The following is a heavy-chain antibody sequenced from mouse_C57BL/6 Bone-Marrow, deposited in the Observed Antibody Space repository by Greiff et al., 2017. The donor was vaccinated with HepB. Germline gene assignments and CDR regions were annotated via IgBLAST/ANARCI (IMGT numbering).Heavy chain of an antibody. D-gene: IGHD1-1*01. CDR2: ISSGGSYT. V-gene: IGHV5-6*01. Sequence: EVQVVESGGDLVKPGGSLKLSCAASGFTFSSYGMSWVRQTPDKRLEWVATISSGGSYTYYPDSVKGRFTISRDNAKNTLYLQMSSLKSEDTAMYYCARSYYGSSYGWFAYWGQGTLVTVSA. CDR1: GFTFSSYG. J-gene: IGHJ3*01. CDR3: ARSYYGSSYGWFAY.